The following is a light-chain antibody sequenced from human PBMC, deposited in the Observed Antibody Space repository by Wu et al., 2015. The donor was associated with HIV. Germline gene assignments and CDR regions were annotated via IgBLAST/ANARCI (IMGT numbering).Light chain of an antibody. CDR1: QSVASF. J-gene: IGKJ2*01. V-gene: IGKV3-11*01. CDR2: DAS. Sequence: IVLTQSPATLSLSPGERATLSCRACQSVASFLAWYQQKPGQAPRLLIYDASNRATGIPARFSGSGSGTDFTLTISSLEPEDFAVYYCQQRRYWPLYTFGQGTKLEIK. CDR3: QQRRYWPLYT.